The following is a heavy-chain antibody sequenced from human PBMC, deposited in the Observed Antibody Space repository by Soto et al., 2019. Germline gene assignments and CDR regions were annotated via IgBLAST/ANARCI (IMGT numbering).Heavy chain of an antibody. V-gene: IGHV4-38-2*01. CDR3: ANQRSREGYNFIEY. J-gene: IGHJ4*02. D-gene: IGHD5-12*01. Sequence: PPETLSLTCAVAGSSTSSGFYWGWIRQPPGKGLEWIGIRFHSGGTYYNPSLQSRVTISVDTSKNQVSLKLTSVTVADTAVYFCANQRSREGYNFIEYWGQGIQVTVSS. CDR2: RFHSGGT. CDR1: GSSTSSGFY.